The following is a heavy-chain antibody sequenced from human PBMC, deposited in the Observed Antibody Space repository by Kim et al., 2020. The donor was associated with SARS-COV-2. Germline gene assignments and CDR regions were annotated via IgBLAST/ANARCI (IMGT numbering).Heavy chain of an antibody. V-gene: IGHV4-39*01. Sequence: SETLSLTCTVSGGSISSSSYYWGWIRQPPGKGLEWIGSIYYSGSTHYNPSLRSRVTISVDTSKNQFSLKLSSVTAADTAVYYCARHLKRITFFGVVTDSFDYWGQGTLVTVSS. CDR1: GGSISSSSYY. CDR2: IYYSGST. D-gene: IGHD3-3*01. CDR3: ARHLKRITFFGVVTDSFDY. J-gene: IGHJ4*02.